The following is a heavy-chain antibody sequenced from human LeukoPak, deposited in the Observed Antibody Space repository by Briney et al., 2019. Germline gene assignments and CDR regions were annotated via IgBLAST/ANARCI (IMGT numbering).Heavy chain of an antibody. J-gene: IGHJ4*02. CDR3: ARAQGIYYFDY. D-gene: IGHD6-13*01. CDR1: GGSFSGYY. Sequence: SETLSLTCAVYGGSFSGYYWSWIRQPPGKGLEWIGEINHSGSTNYNPSLKSRVTISVDTSKNQFSLKLSSVTAADTAVYYWARAQGIYYFDYWGQGTLVTVSS. V-gene: IGHV4-34*01. CDR2: INHSGST.